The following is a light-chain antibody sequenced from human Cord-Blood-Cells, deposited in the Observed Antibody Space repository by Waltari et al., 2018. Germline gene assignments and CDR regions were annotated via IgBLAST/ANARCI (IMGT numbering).Light chain of an antibody. V-gene: IGLV2-23*02. CDR3: CSYAGSSPPHVV. CDR1: SSDVGSYNI. Sequence: QSALTQPASVSGSPGQSITISCTGTSSDVGSYNIVSWYQQHPGKAPKLMIYEVSKRPSGVSNRFSGSKSGNTASLTISGLQAEDEADYYCCSYAGSSPPHVVFGGGTKLTVL. J-gene: IGLJ2*01. CDR2: EVS.